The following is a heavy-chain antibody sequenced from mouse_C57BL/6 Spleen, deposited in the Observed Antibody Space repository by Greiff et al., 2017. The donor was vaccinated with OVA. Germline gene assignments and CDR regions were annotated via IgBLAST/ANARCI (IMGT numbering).Heavy chain of an antibody. CDR1: GYTFTSYW. D-gene: IGHD1-1*01. CDR3: ARPVTTVGYYDAMDY. V-gene: IGHV1-61*01. Sequence: QVQLQQPGAELVRPGSSVKLSCKASGYTFTSYWMDWVKQRPGQGLEWIGNIYPSDSETHYNQKFKDKATLTVDKSSSTAYMQLSSLTSEDSAVYYCARPVTTVGYYDAMDYWGQGTSVTVSS. J-gene: IGHJ4*01. CDR2: IYPSDSET.